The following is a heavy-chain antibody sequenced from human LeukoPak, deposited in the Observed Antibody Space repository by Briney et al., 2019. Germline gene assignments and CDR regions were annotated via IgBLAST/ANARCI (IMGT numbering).Heavy chain of an antibody. CDR2: IRGSGSVT. CDR1: GFTFSTYA. V-gene: IGHV3-23*01. Sequence: GGSLRLSCAASGFTFSTYAMSWVRQAPGKGLEWVAAIRGSGSVTYAADSVKGRFTISRDNSKNTLYLQMNSLRAEDTAVYYCANLPDEWEQVSDYWGQGTLVTVSS. J-gene: IGHJ4*02. CDR3: ANLPDEWEQVSDY. D-gene: IGHD1-26*01.